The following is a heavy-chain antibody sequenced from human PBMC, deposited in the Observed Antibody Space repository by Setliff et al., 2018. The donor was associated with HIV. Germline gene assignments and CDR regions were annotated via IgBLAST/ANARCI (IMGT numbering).Heavy chain of an antibody. V-gene: IGHV4-39*01. CDR1: GGSISTSSHS. J-gene: IGHJ4*02. CDR3: ASRLPLSSGSAFAY. D-gene: IGHD3-10*01. CDR2: INHSRST. Sequence: PSETLSLTCTVSGGSISTSSHSWGWIRQSPGKGLEWVGHINHSRSTFYNPSLKNRVTMSIDTSKNQFSLKLTSVTAADTSVYFCASRLPLSSGSAFAYWCQGTLVTVS.